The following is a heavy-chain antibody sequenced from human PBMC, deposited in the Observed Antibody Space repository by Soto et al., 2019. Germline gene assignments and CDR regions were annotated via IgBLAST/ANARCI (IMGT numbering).Heavy chain of an antibody. J-gene: IGHJ4*02. CDR2: ISSTRTYI. V-gene: IGHV3-21*01. Sequence: GGSLRLSCAASGFIFSSYNMNWVRQAPGKGLEWVSSISSTRTYISYADSVKGRFTISRDNAKTSLYLQMNSLRAEDTAVYYCARGGRSLYWGQGTLVTVS. CDR1: GFIFSSYN. CDR3: ARGGRSLY. D-gene: IGHD2-15*01.